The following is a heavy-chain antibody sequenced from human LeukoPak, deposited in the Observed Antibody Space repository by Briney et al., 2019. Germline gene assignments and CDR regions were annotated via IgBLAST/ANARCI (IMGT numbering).Heavy chain of an antibody. CDR1: GYTFTSYY. V-gene: IGHV1-46*01. CDR3: ARDSPDNWNDDF. D-gene: IGHD1-1*01. J-gene: IGHJ4*02. Sequence: ASVKVSRKASGYTFTSYYIHWVRQAPGQGLEWMGIINPVGGGTTYAQKFQGRVTMTRDTSTTTVYMEMSSLRSDDTAVYYCARDSPDNWNDDFWGQGTLVTVSS. CDR2: INPVGGGT.